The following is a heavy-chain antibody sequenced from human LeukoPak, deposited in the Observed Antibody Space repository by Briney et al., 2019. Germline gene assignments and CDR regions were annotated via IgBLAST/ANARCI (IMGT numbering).Heavy chain of an antibody. V-gene: IGHV5-51*01. CDR3: ARRGYSYGPFDY. J-gene: IGHJ4*02. CDR1: GYSITGYW. D-gene: IGHD5-18*01. Sequence: GESLKISCKGSGYSITGYWIGWVRQQPGKGLEWMGIIYPGDSDTRYSPSFQGQVTISADKSISTAYLQWSSLKASDTAMCYCARRGYSYGPFDYWGQGTLVTVSS. CDR2: IYPGDSDT.